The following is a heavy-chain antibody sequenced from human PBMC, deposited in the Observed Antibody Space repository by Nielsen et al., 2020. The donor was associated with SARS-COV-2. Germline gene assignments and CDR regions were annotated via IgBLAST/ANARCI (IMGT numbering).Heavy chain of an antibody. J-gene: IGHJ6*02. D-gene: IGHD3-3*01. V-gene: IGHV1-2*06. CDR2: INPNSGGT. Sequence: ASVKVSCKASGYTFTGYYMHWVRQAPGQGLEWMGRINPNSGGTNYAQKFQGRVTMTRDTSISTAYMELSRLRSDDTAVYHCARDLDGITIFGVVTNYYYYYGMDVWGQGTTVTVSS. CDR3: ARDLDGITIFGVVTNYYYYYGMDV. CDR1: GYTFTGYY.